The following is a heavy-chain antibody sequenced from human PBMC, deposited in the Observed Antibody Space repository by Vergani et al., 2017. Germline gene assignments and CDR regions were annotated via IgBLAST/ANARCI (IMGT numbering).Heavy chain of an antibody. J-gene: IGHJ4*02. Sequence: VQLVESGGGVVQPGRSLRLSCAASGFTFSSYGMHWVRQAPGKGLEWVGRIRSKANSYATAYAASVKGRFTISRDDSKNTAYLQMNSLKTEDTAVYYCTRLSGDYAIDYWGQGTLVTVSS. V-gene: IGHV3-73*01. CDR1: GFTFSSYG. D-gene: IGHD4-17*01. CDR2: IRSKANSYAT. CDR3: TRLSGDYAIDY.